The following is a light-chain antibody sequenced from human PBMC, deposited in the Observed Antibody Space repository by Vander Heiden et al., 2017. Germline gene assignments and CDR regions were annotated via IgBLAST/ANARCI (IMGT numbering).Light chain of an antibody. CDR2: VNRDGRH. CDR3: QTWGIGIQV. J-gene: IGLJ3*02. Sequence: QLVLTQSPSASASLGASVNLTCTLSSGNSLYAIEWDQQQPEKGPRYLMKVNRDGRHSKGDGIPDRFSGSSSGAERYLTIASLQSEDEADYYCQTWGIGIQVFGGGTKLTVL. V-gene: IGLV4-69*01. CDR1: SGNSLYA.